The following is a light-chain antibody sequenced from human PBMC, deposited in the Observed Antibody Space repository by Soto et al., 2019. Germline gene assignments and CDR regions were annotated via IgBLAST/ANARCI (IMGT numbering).Light chain of an antibody. CDR1: SSNIGAGYD. CDR3: QSYDSSLRGV. V-gene: IGLV1-40*01. Sequence: HSVLTQPPSVSGAPGQRVTLSCTGSSSNIGAGYDVHWYQQLPGTAPKLLIYGNSNRPSGVPDRFSGSKSGTSASLAITGLQAEDEADYYCQSYDSSLRGVFGGGTKLTVL. J-gene: IGLJ2*01. CDR2: GNS.